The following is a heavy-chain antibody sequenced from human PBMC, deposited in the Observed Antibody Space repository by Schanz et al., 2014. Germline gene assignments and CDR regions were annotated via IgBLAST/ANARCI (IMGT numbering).Heavy chain of an antibody. Sequence: QLQLQESGSGLVKPSQTLSLTCGVSGGSISSGGSSWNWIRLPPGKGLEWIGYIYHSGSTYYNPALKSRVTISVDRSKTQFSLKLNSVTAADTAVYYCATVSYDFWSGKDYYSFHMDVWGKGTTVTVSS. D-gene: IGHD3-3*01. CDR2: IYHSGST. V-gene: IGHV4-30-2*01. CDR3: ATVSYDFWSGKDYYSFHMDV. CDR1: GGSISSGGSS. J-gene: IGHJ6*03.